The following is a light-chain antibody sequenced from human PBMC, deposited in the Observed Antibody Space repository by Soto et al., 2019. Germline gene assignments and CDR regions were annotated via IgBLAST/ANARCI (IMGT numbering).Light chain of an antibody. CDR3: QQSYSTPWT. CDR1: QSISSY. CDR2: GAS. Sequence: DIQMTHSPSSLSASVGDRVTITCRASQSISSYLNWYQQKPGNSPKVLLYGASILQTGVPSRFSGSGSGTDFTLTIRSLQPEDSATYYCQQSYSTPWTFGQGTKVDIK. J-gene: IGKJ1*01. V-gene: IGKV1-39*01.